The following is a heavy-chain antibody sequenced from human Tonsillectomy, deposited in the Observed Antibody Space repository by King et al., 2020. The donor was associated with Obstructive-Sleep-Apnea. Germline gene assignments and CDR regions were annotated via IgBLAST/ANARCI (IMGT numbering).Heavy chain of an antibody. V-gene: IGHV4-31*03. J-gene: IGHJ4*02. CDR1: SGSISSGVYY. D-gene: IGHD5-12*01. Sequence: VQLQESGPGLVKPSQTLSLTCTVSSGSISSGVYYWSWIRQHPGKGLEWIGYIYYSGSTYYNPSLKSRLTISVDTSKNLFSLKLSSVTAADTAVYYCARYNSDYDSHPFDYWGQGTLVTVSS. CDR2: IYYSGST. CDR3: ARYNSDYDSHPFDY.